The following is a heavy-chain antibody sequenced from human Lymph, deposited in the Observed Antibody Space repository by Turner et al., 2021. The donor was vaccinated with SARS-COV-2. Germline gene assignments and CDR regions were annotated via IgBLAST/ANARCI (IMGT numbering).Heavy chain of an antibody. CDR2: IIPIFGTA. CDR1: GGPFSSYT. Sequence: QVQLVQYGAEVNTPGSSVRVSCKASGGPFSSYTLGWVRKAPGRGLEWMGGIIPIFGTANYAQKFQGRVTITADEATSTAYMELSSRRSEDTAVYYCARLGSSVVPYYYYGMDVWGQGTTVTVSS. J-gene: IGHJ6*02. CDR3: ARLGSSVVPYYYYGMDV. V-gene: IGHV1-69*01. D-gene: IGHD3-22*01.